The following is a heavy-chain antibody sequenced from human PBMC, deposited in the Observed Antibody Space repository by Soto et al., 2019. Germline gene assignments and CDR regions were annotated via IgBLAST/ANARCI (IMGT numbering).Heavy chain of an antibody. V-gene: IGHV3-23*01. D-gene: IGHD1-26*01. CDR2: IRGSGAES. CDR3: ARSEGADGVVWFDT. J-gene: IGHJ5*02. Sequence: EVQLLQSGGDLVQPGGSLRVSCVASGFSFSNFAMSWARQAPGKGLEWVSGIRGSGAESHYADSVRGRFTISRDNSKNTVYLEMHSLNVGDTAVYYCARSEGADGVVWFDTWGQGTLVTVSS. CDR1: GFSFSNFA.